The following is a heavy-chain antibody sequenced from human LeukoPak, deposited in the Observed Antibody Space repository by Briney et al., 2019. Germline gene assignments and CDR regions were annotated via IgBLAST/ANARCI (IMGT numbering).Heavy chain of an antibody. D-gene: IGHD2-2*01. Sequence: PGGSLRLSCAASGFTVSSNYMSWVRQAPGKGLEWVSAISGSGGSTYYADSVKGRFTISRDNSKNTLYLQMNSLRAEDTAVYYCAKDPHIVVVPADAFDIWGQGTMVTVPS. J-gene: IGHJ3*02. CDR3: AKDPHIVVVPADAFDI. CDR1: GFTVSSNY. CDR2: ISGSGGST. V-gene: IGHV3-23*01.